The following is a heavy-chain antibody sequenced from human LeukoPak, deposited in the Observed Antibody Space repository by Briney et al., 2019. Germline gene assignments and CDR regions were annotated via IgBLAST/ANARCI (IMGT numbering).Heavy chain of an antibody. J-gene: IGHJ6*03. V-gene: IGHV4-34*01. Sequence: SETLSLTCTVSGGSINSYYWSWIRQPPGKGLEWIGEINHSGSTNYNPSLKSRVTISVDTSKNQFSLKLSSVTAADTAVYYCASWVPTPPYYMDVWGKGTTVTISS. CDR2: INHSGST. CDR1: GGSINSYY. CDR3: ASWVPTPPYYMDV. D-gene: IGHD2-15*01.